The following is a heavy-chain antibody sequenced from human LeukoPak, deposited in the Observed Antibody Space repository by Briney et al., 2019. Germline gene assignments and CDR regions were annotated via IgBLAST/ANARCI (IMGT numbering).Heavy chain of an antibody. J-gene: IGHJ4*02. V-gene: IGHV3-11*04. D-gene: IGHD6-19*01. Sequence: PGRSLRLSCAASGFTFSDYYMSWIRQAPGKGLEWVSYISSSGSTIYYADSVKGRFTISRDNAKNSLYLQMNSLRPEDTAVYYCARGHGTQWLATSFDYWGQGTLVTVSS. CDR2: ISSSGSTI. CDR1: GFTFSDYY. CDR3: ARGHGTQWLATSFDY.